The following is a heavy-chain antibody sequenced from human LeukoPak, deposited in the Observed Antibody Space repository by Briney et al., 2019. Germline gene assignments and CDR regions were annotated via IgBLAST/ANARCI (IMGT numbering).Heavy chain of an antibody. J-gene: IGHJ4*02. CDR1: GYTFTVNY. Sequence: ASVKVSCKASGYTFTVNYIHWVRQAPGQGLEWMGWINPNSGGTKYAQKSQGRVTMTRDTSISTAYMELSSLRSEDTAVYYCASAPVNYYDSSGQFDYWGQGTLVTVSS. CDR3: ASAPVNYYDSSGQFDY. V-gene: IGHV1-2*02. CDR2: INPNSGGT. D-gene: IGHD3-22*01.